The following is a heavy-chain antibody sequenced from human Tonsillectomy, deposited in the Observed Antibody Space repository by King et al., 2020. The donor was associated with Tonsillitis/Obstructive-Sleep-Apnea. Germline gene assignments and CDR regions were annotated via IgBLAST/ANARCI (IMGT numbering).Heavy chain of an antibody. D-gene: IGHD4-11*01. CDR2: IYWDDDK. J-gene: IGHJ5*02. Sequence: FTLKDSGPTLVKPTQTLTLTCTFSGFSISTSGVSVGWIRQPPGKALEWLALIYWDDDKRYSPSLKRRLTITKDTSKNQVVLTVTNMEPVDSATYYCAHSRYRYYISWFDPWGQGTLVTVSS. CDR1: GFSISTSGVS. V-gene: IGHV2-5*02. CDR3: AHSRYRYYISWFDP.